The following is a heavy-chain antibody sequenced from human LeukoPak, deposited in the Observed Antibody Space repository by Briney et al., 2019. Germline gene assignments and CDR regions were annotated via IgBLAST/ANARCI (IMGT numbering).Heavy chain of an antibody. D-gene: IGHD3-10*01. CDR1: GYTFTGYY. CDR3: ARVRIVGVGDWFGKSGYYMDV. CDR2: INPNSGGT. J-gene: IGHJ6*03. Sequence: ASVKVSCKASGYTFTGYYMHWVRQAPGQGLEWMGWINPNSGGTNYAQKFQGRVTMTRDTSISTAYMELSRLRSDDTAVYYCARVRIVGVGDWFGKSGYYMDVWGKGTTVTVSS. V-gene: IGHV1-2*02.